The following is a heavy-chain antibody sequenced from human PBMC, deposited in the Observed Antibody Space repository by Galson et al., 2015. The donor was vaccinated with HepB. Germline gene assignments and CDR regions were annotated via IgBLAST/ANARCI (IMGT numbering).Heavy chain of an antibody. CDR3: ARDEGSGDYHHY. V-gene: IGHV1-46*01. CDR1: GYTFTSYY. D-gene: IGHD4-17*01. Sequence: SVKVSCKASGYTFTSYYMHWVRQAPGQGLEWMGIINPSGGSTSYAQKFQGRVTMTRDTSTSTVYMELSSLRSEDPAVYYCARDEGSGDYHHYWGQGTLVTVSS. J-gene: IGHJ4*02. CDR2: INPSGGST.